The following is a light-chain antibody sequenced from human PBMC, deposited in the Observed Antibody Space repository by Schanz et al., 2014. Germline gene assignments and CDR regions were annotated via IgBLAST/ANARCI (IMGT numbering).Light chain of an antibody. CDR3: SSYTSSSTPVV. CDR2: DVS. J-gene: IGLJ2*01. V-gene: IGLV2-14*03. CDR1: SSDVGGYNF. Sequence: QSALTQPASVSGSPGQSITISCTGTSSDVGGYNFVSWYQHHPGIAPQLIIYDVSSRPSGVSNRFSGSKSGNTASLTISGLQAEDEADYYCSSYTSSSTPVVFGGGTKLTVL.